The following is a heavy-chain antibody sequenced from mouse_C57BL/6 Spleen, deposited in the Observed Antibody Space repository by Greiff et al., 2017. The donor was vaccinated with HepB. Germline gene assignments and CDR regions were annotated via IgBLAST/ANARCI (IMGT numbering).Heavy chain of an antibody. V-gene: IGHV5-9-1*02. D-gene: IGHD1-1*01. J-gene: IGHJ2*01. Sequence: VQLKESGEGLVKPGGSLKLSCAASGFTFSSYAMSWVRQTPEKRLEWVAYISSGGDYIYYADTVKGRFTISRDNARNTLYLQMSSLKSEDTAMYYCTRGAYYYGSSYLFDYWGQGTTLTVSS. CDR1: GFTFSSYA. CDR3: TRGAYYYGSSYLFDY. CDR2: ISSGGDYI.